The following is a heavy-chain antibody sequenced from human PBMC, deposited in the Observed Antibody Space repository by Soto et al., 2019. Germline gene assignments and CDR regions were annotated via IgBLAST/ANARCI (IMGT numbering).Heavy chain of an antibody. CDR1: GFTFNSYA. CDR2: IIGTGNKV. J-gene: IGHJ3*02. Sequence: PGGSLRLSCVASGFTFNSYAMNWVRQAPGKGLEWVSLIIGTGNKVYYADSVKGRFTVTRDNSKNTMYLQMTGLTAEDTATYFCAKDSYAYYNDAFDIWGQGTTVTVSS. V-gene: IGHV3-23*01. CDR3: AKDSYAYYNDAFDI. D-gene: IGHD5-18*01.